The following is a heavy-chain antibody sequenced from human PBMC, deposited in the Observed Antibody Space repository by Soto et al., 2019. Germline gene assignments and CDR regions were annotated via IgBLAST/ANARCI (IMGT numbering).Heavy chain of an antibody. J-gene: IGHJ4*02. Sequence: PSETLSLTCTVSGGSISSYYWSWIRQPPGKGLEWIGYIYYSGSTNYNPSLKSRVTISVDTSKNQFSLKLSLKLRSVTAADSAVYYCARRWDDYFDYWGQGTLVTVSS. CDR1: GGSISSYY. CDR3: ARRWDDYFDY. D-gene: IGHD1-26*01. CDR2: IYYSGST. V-gene: IGHV4-59*08.